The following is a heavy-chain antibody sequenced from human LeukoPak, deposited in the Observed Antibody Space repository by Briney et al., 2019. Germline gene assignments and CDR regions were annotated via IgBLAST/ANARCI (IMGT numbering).Heavy chain of an antibody. CDR1: GFTFSSYW. CDR2: IKQDGSEK. Sequence: GGSLRLSCTASGFTFSSYWMSWVRQAPGKGLEWVANIKQDGSEKYYVDSVKGRFTISRDNAKNSLYLQMNSLRAEDTAVYYCARDGLLLWFGELSIGLDYWGQGTLVTVSS. CDR3: ARDGLLLWFGELSIGLDY. D-gene: IGHD3-10*01. V-gene: IGHV3-7*01. J-gene: IGHJ4*02.